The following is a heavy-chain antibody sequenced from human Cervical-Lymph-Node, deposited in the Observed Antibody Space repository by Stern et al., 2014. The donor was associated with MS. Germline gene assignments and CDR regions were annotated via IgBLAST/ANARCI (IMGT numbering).Heavy chain of an antibody. J-gene: IGHJ4*02. CDR2: IIPMIGIA. CDR3: ARATSDYIWGSYRYLDY. V-gene: IGHV1-69*01. Sequence: VQLVESGAEVKKTGSSVTVSCKASGCTFSSYPIGWVRQAPGQGLEWMGGIIPMIGIAIYAEKFQGRVTMTADESTSTAYMDLSTLRSEDTAVYYCARATSDYIWGSYRYLDYWGQGTQVTVSS. CDR1: GCTFSSYP. D-gene: IGHD3-16*02.